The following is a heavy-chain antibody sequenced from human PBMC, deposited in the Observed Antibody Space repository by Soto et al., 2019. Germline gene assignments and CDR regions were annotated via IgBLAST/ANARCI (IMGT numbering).Heavy chain of an antibody. CDR1: GYTFTSYG. Sequence: QVNLVQSGAEVKKPGASVKVSCKASGYTFTSYGITWLRQAPGQGLEYMGWISAYNRNTNYAQKLQGRVTMTTETSTSTAYLELRSRRSDDTAVCYCVRDRGYSGKSDAFDIWGQRTMVTVS. D-gene: IGHD1-26*01. CDR3: VRDRGYSGKSDAFDI. V-gene: IGHV1-18*04. J-gene: IGHJ3*02. CDR2: ISAYNRNT.